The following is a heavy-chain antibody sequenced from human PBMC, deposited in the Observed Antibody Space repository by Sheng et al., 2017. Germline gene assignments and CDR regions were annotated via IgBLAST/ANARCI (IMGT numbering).Heavy chain of an antibody. J-gene: IGHJ4*02. V-gene: IGHV4-38-2*02. CDR1: GYSISSGYY. CDR3: ARDQIVGATNFDY. D-gene: IGHD1-26*01. CDR2: IYHSGST. Sequence: QVQLQESGPGLVKPSETLSLTCAVSGYSISSGYYWGWIRQPPGKGLEWIGSIYHSGSTYYNPSLKSRVTISVDTSKNQFSLKLSSVTAADTAVYYCARDQIVGATNFDYWGQGTLVTVSS.